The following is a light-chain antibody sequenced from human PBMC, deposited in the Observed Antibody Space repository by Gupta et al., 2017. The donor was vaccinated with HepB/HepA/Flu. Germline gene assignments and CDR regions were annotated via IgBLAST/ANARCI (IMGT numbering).Light chain of an antibody. Sequence: SALTQPPSVSGSPVQSVTISCTGTSSAVGNYNRVSWYQQPPGTAHNLMIYEVSNRPSGVPDRFSDSKSGNTASLTISGLQAEDVADYYCSSDTSSSTLVFGGGTKLTVL. J-gene: IGLJ3*02. V-gene: IGLV2-18*02. CDR1: SSAVGNYNR. CDR2: EVS. CDR3: SSDTSSSTLV.